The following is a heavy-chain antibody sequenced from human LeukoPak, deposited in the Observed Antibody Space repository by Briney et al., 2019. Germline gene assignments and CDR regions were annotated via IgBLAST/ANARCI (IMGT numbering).Heavy chain of an antibody. CDR3: AREGYSSGWYGETPYYYMDV. Sequence: ASVKVSCKASGYTFTSYGISWVRQAPGQGLEWMGWISAYNGNTNYAQKLQGRVTMTTDTSTSTAYMELRSLRSEDTAVYYCAREGYSSGWYGETPYYYMDVWGKGTTVTVSS. D-gene: IGHD6-19*01. CDR1: GYTFTSYG. CDR2: ISAYNGNT. J-gene: IGHJ6*03. V-gene: IGHV1-18*01.